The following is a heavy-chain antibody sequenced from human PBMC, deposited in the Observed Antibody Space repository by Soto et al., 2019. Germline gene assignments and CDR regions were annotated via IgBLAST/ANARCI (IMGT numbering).Heavy chain of an antibody. CDR1: GVTFSSYW. J-gene: IGHJ4*02. D-gene: IGHD6-13*01. CDR2: TNSDGSST. CDR3: ARDPSSWLNY. Sequence: GGSLRLSCAASGVTFSSYWMHWVRQVPGKGLVWVSRTNSDGSSTRYADSVKGRFTISRDNAKNTLYLQMNSLRVEDTAVYYCARDPSSWLNYWGQGTLVTVSS. V-gene: IGHV3-74*01.